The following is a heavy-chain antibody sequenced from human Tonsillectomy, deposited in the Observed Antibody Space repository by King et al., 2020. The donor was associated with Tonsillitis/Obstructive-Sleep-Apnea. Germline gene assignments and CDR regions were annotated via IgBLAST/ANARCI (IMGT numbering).Heavy chain of an antibody. CDR1: GFTFSSYA. D-gene: IGHD1-1*01. V-gene: IGHV3-30*04. CDR2: ISYDGSNK. Sequence: VQLVESGGGVVQPGRSLRLSCAASGFTFSSYAMHWVRQAPGKGLEWVAVISYDGSNKYYADSVKGRFTISRDNSKNTLYLQMNSLRGEDTAVYYCAMLVSYGTTIGYYNYYYSIDVWGQGNTFSASS. J-gene: IGHJ6*02. CDR3: AMLVSYGTTIGYYNYYYSIDV.